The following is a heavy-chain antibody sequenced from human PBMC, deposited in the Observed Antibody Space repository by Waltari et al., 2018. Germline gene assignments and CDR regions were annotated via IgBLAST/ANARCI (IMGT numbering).Heavy chain of an antibody. D-gene: IGHD5-18*01. CDR2: MYPPGSS. J-gene: IGHJ4*02. Sequence: DVKLAESGGGLVHPGGSMRLSCSASGFPVSRPHLTWVRQSPGKGLEWVSVMYPPGSSYNADAVEGRFSISRDISQNTVHLQMNNLRLEDTAIYYCARARDEHTAMVFFDLWGQGTVVTVSS. CDR3: ARARDEHTAMVFFDL. V-gene: IGHV3-66*02. CDR1: GFPVSRPH.